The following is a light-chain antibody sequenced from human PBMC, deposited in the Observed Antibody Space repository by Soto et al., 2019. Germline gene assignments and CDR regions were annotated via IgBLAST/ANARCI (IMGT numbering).Light chain of an antibody. CDR2: EVT. CDR3: CSYAGSYKV. CDR1: SSDIDTYNY. V-gene: IGLV2-14*01. J-gene: IGLJ1*01. Sequence: QSALTQPASVSGSPGQSITISCTGTSSDIDTYNYVSWYQQHPGKAPKLIIYEVTNRPSGVSNRFSGSKSGDTASLTISGLQAEDEADYYCCSYAGSYKVFGTGTKVTVL.